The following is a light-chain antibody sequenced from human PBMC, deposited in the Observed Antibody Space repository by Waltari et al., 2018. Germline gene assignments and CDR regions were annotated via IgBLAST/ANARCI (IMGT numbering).Light chain of an antibody. CDR3: YSTDSTGNHVV. Sequence: SYELTQPPSVSVSPGQTARITCSGDALPKKYAFWYQQKSGQAPVLIIYDDNKRPSGIPERFFGSSSGTMATLTISGAQVEDEADYYCYSTDSTGNHVVFGGGTKLTVL. V-gene: IGLV3-10*01. J-gene: IGLJ2*01. CDR1: ALPKKY. CDR2: DDN.